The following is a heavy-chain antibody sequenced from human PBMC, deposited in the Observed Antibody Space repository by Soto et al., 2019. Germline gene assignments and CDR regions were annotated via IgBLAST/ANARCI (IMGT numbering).Heavy chain of an antibody. D-gene: IGHD3-9*01. CDR2: IYYSGST. CDR1: GGSISSSSYY. J-gene: IGHJ5*02. Sequence: SETLSLTCTVSGGSISSSSYYWGWIRQPPGKGLEWIGSIYYSGSTYYNPSLKSRVTISVDTSKNQFSLKLSSVTAADTAVYYCARVPNYDILTGYYHNWFDPWGQGTLVTVSS. CDR3: ARVPNYDILTGYYHNWFDP. V-gene: IGHV4-39*01.